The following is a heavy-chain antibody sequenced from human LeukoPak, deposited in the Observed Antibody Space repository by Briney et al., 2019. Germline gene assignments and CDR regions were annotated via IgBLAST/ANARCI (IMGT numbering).Heavy chain of an antibody. CDR3: ARRRGSSSWAMRWFDP. D-gene: IGHD6-13*01. CDR1: GGSFSGYY. Sequence: PSETLSLTCAVYGGSFSGYYWSWIRQPPGKGLEWIGEINHSGSTNYNPSLKSRVTISVDTSKNQFSLKLSSVTAADTAVYYCARRRGSSSWAMRWFDPWGQGTLVTVSS. V-gene: IGHV4-34*01. CDR2: INHSGST. J-gene: IGHJ5*02.